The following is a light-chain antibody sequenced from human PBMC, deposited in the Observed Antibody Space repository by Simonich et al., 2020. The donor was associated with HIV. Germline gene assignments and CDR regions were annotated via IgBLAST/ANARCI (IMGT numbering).Light chain of an antibody. CDR1: NSDIVGYNY. V-gene: IGLV2-14*03. CDR2: DVI. Sequence: QSALTQPASVSGSPGQSITISCSGTNSDIVGYNYISWYHNPPGKAPRRMIYDVINRPSGVANRFSGSKSGNTASLTISGLQAEDEADYYCSSYTSSSTWVLGGGTKLTVL. J-gene: IGLJ3*02. CDR3: SSYTSSSTWV.